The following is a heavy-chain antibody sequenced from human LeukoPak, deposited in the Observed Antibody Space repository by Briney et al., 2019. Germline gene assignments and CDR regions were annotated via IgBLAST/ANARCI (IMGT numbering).Heavy chain of an antibody. D-gene: IGHD3-22*01. J-gene: IGHJ4*02. CDR2: FDPEDGET. CDR1: GYTLTELS. V-gene: IGHV1-24*01. CDR3: ARSRDYYDSSGYESDY. Sequence: GASVKVSCKVSGYTLTELSMHWVRQAPGKGLEWMGGFDPEDGETIYAQKFQGRVTMTEDTSTDTAYMELSSLRSEDTAVYYCARSRDYYDSSGYESDYWGQGTLVTVSS.